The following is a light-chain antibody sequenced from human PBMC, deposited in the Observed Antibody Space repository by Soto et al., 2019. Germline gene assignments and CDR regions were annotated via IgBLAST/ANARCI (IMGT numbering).Light chain of an antibody. CDR3: QQAQNFPLT. V-gene: IGKV1-12*01. J-gene: IGKJ4*01. CDR1: QDISRW. CDR2: DAS. Sequence: DIQMTQSPSSVSASVGDRVTITCRASQDISRWLAWFQQKPGKAPKVLIYDASSLQSGVSSRFSGSGSGTDFTLTISNLQPEDFATYYCQQAQNFPLTFGGGTKVEIK.